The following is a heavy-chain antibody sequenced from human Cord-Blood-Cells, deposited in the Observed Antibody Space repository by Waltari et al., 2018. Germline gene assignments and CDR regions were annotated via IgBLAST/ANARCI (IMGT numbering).Heavy chain of an antibody. CDR2: INPNSGGT. Sequence: QVQLVQSGAEVKKPGASVKVSCKASGYTFTGYYMHWVRQAPGQGLEWMGWINPNSGGTNYAQKFQGRVTMTRDTSISTAYMELSRLRYDDTAVYYCARDPTAMVRGVIAYYYGMDVWGQGTTVTVSS. CDR3: ARDPTAMVRGVIAYYYGMDV. J-gene: IGHJ6*02. V-gene: IGHV1-2*02. CDR1: GYTFTGYY. D-gene: IGHD3-10*01.